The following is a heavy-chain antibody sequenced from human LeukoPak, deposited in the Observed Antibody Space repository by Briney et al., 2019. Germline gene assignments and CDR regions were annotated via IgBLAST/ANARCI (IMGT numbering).Heavy chain of an antibody. J-gene: IGHJ5*02. CDR1: GDSISSGDYY. Sequence: SETLSLTCTVSGDSISSGDYYWSWIRQPAGKGLEWIGRISSSGSTNYNPSLKSRVTISVDTSKNQFSLKLSSVTAADTAVYYCARLKTYYYDSSGYWRWFDPWGQGTLVTVSS. CDR3: ARLKTYYYDSSGYWRWFDP. V-gene: IGHV4-61*02. D-gene: IGHD3-22*01. CDR2: ISSSGST.